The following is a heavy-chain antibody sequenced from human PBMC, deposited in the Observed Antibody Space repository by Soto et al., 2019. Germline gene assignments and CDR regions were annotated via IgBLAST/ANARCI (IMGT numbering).Heavy chain of an antibody. J-gene: IGHJ3*02. D-gene: IGHD6-19*01. CDR1: GFTFSDHY. Sequence: EVQVVESGGGLVQPGGSLRLSCAASGFTFSDHYMDWVRQAPGKGLEWVARSRNKANSYTTEYAAPVKGRVTISSDDSKNSLYLQMNSLKTEYTAVYYCARGIAVAPGAFDIWGQGTMVIVSS. CDR3: ARGIAVAPGAFDI. V-gene: IGHV3-72*01. CDR2: SRNKANSYTT.